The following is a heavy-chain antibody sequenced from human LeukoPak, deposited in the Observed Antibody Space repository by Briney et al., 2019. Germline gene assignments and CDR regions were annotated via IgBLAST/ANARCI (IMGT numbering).Heavy chain of an antibody. D-gene: IGHD1-26*01. CDR3: TRDSGTYNWFDP. V-gene: IGHV3-73*01. Sequence: GRSLKLSCAASGFTFSGSAIHWVRQSSGKGLEWVGQIDKKDKGYATATAYAASVKGRFTISRDDSINTAYLQMKSLKTEDTALYYCTRDSGTYNWFDPWGQGTLVTVSS. CDR1: GFTFSGSA. J-gene: IGHJ5*02. CDR2: IDKKDKGYATAT.